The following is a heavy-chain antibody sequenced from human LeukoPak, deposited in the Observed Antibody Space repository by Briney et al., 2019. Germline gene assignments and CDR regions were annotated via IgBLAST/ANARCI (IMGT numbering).Heavy chain of an antibody. J-gene: IGHJ4*02. CDR3: ARVEQLERLDY. D-gene: IGHD1-1*01. Sequence: GGSLRLSCAASGFTFDDYGMSWVRQAPGRGLEWVSGINWNGGSTGYADSVKGRFTISRDNAKNSLYLQMNSLRAEDTAVYYCARVEQLERLDYWGQGTLVTVSS. V-gene: IGHV3-20*04. CDR1: GFTFDDYG. CDR2: INWNGGST.